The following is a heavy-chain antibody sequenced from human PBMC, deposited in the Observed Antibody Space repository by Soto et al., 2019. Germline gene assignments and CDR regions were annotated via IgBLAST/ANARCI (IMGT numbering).Heavy chain of an antibody. CDR3: ARGHDRSGSYSPDY. D-gene: IGHD3-10*01. V-gene: IGHV4-34*01. Sequence: SETLSLTCAVYGGSFSGYYWSWIRQPPGKGLEWIGEINHSGSTNYNPSLKSRVTISVDTSKNQFSLKLSSVTAADTAVYYCARGHDRSGSYSPDYWGQGTLVTVSS. CDR1: GGSFSGYY. CDR2: INHSGST. J-gene: IGHJ4*02.